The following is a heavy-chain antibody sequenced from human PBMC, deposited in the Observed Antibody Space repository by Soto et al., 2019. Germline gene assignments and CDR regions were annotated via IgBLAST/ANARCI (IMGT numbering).Heavy chain of an antibody. CDR3: AKEGGLSGSYYISSSYFFDY. V-gene: IGHV3-30*18. Sequence: GGSLRLSCAASGFTFSSYGMHWVRQAPGKGLEWVAIISYDGSNTYYADSVKGRFTISRDNSKNTLYLQMNSLRAEDTSVYYCAKEGGLSGSYYISSSYFFDYWGQGTLVTVSS. J-gene: IGHJ4*02. D-gene: IGHD1-26*01. CDR2: ISYDGSNT. CDR1: GFTFSSYG.